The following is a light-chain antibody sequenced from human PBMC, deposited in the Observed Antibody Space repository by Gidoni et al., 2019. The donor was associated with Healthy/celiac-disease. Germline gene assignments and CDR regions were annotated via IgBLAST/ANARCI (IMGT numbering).Light chain of an antibody. CDR3: QQYGSSPPIT. CDR1: QSVSSSY. Sequence: EIVLPQSPRTLSLSPGERATLSCRASQSVSSSYLAWSQQKPGQAPRLLIYGASSRATGTPDRFSGSGSGTDFTLTISRLEPEDFAVYYCQQYGSSPPITFGQGTRLEIK. CDR2: GAS. J-gene: IGKJ5*01. V-gene: IGKV3-20*01.